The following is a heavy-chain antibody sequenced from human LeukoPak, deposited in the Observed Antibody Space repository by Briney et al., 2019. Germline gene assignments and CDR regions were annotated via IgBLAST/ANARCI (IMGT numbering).Heavy chain of an antibody. D-gene: IGHD6-19*01. Sequence: SETLSLTCTVSGGSISSYYWSWIRQPPGKGLEWIGYIYYSGSTNYNPSLKSRVTISVDTSKNQFSLKLSSVTAADPAVYYCARSDSSGWYLGRGGYWDRLDPWGQGTLVTVSS. CDR1: GGSISSYY. CDR2: IYYSGST. V-gene: IGHV4-59*01. J-gene: IGHJ5*02. CDR3: ARSDSSGWYLGRGGYWDRLDP.